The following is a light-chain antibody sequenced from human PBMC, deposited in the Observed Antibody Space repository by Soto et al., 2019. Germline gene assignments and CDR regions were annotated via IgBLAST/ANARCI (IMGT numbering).Light chain of an antibody. Sequence: QSVLTQPASVSGSPGQSITISCTGTSSDVGGYNYVSWYQHHPGKAPKFMIYDVSVRPSGVSNRFSGSKSGNTASLTISGLQAEDEAAYYCSSYSSGSTLYVFGTGTKLTVL. CDR3: SSYSSGSTLYV. V-gene: IGLV2-14*03. CDR2: DVS. CDR1: SSDVGGYNY. J-gene: IGLJ1*01.